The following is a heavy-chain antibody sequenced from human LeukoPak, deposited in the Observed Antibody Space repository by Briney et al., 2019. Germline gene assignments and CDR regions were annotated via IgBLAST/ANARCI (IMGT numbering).Heavy chain of an antibody. V-gene: IGHV1-46*01. J-gene: IGHJ6*03. Sequence: ASVKVSCKASGYTFTSYYMHWVRQAPGQGLEWMGIINPSGGSTSYAQKFQGRVTMTRDTSTSTVYMELSSLRSEDTAVYYCARDGRRRSGVTIVVEPYYYYIDVSGKGTTVTVSS. CDR2: INPSGGST. D-gene: IGHD3-3*01. CDR3: ARDGRRRSGVTIVVEPYYYYIDV. CDR1: GYTFTSYY.